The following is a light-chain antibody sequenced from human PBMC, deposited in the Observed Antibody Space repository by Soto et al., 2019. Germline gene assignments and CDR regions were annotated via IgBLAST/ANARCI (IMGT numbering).Light chain of an antibody. V-gene: IGKV3-15*01. J-gene: IGKJ1*01. CDR1: QSVNSN. Sequence: ETVMTQSPATLSVSPGERATLSCRASQSVNSNLAWYQQKLGQAPRVLIVGASTRATGIPARFSGSGSGPECSLTINSLQSEDFAVYYCQEYNTWPWTVGQGTKVEIK. CDR3: QEYNTWPWT. CDR2: GAS.